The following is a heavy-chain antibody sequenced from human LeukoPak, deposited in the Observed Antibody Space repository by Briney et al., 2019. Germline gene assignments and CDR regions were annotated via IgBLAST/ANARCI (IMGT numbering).Heavy chain of an antibody. CDR3: AKERTPYDYGAEFEY. J-gene: IGHJ4*02. CDR1: GFTFSDHF. D-gene: IGHD3-16*01. V-gene: IGHV3-11*04. Sequence: PGGSLRLSCVGSGFTFSDHFMSWIRQVPGKEPEWLSYINSKGDNILYRDSVKGRFTTSRDTSKSMVYLQLNNLRTEDTAVYYCAKERTPYDYGAEFEYWGQGTLVTVSS. CDR2: INSKGDNI.